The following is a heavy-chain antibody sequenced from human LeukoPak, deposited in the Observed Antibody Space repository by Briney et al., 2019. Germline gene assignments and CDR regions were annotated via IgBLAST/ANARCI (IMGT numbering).Heavy chain of an antibody. Sequence: LAGRSLRLSCAASGFTFDDYAMHWVRQAPGKGLEWVSGISWNSGSIGYADSVKGRFTISRDNAKNSLYLQMNSLRAEDTAVYYCARTRYQLRTIDYWGQGTLVTVSS. CDR1: GFTFDDYA. CDR3: ARTRYQLRTIDY. D-gene: IGHD2-2*01. CDR2: ISWNSGSI. V-gene: IGHV3-9*01. J-gene: IGHJ4*02.